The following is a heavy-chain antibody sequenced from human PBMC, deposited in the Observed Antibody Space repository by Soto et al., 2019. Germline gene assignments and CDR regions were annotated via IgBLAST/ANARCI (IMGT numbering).Heavy chain of an antibody. CDR1: SGSINSVGYY. D-gene: IGHD1-1*01. CDR2: IDYSGST. Sequence: QVQLQETGPGLVKTSQTLSPTCTVSSGSINSVGYYWSWIRQHPGKGLEWIGYIDYSGSTYYNPSLKSRVTISVDTAKIQFSLKLSSVTAADTAVYYCARGPQLKPRFDYWGQGTLGTVSS. CDR3: ARGPQLKPRFDY. V-gene: IGHV4-31*03. J-gene: IGHJ4*02.